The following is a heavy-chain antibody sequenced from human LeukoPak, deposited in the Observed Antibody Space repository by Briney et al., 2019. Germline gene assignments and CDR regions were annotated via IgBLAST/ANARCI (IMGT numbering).Heavy chain of an antibody. CDR2: ISGSGTST. V-gene: IGHV3-23*01. Sequence: PGGSLRLSCAASGLTFSTYAMSWVRQAPGKGLEWVSSISGSGTSTYYADSVKGRFTISRDNSKNTLYLEMNSLRVEDTALYSCAKDYGGNSDAFDIWGQGTVVTVSS. J-gene: IGHJ3*02. CDR1: GLTFSTYA. D-gene: IGHD4-23*01. CDR3: AKDYGGNSDAFDI.